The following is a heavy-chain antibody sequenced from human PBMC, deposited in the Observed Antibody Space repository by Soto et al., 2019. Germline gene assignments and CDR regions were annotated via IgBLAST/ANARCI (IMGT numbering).Heavy chain of an antibody. CDR1: GGSISTGDYY. V-gene: IGHV4-30-4*01. D-gene: IGHD6-19*01. CDR2: IYYSGST. Sequence: SETLSLTCTVSGGSISTGDYYWSWIRQPPGKGLEWIGYIYYSGSTYYNPSLKSRVTISVDTSKNQFSLKLSSVTAADTAVYYCARGGPSSGWKGNWFDPWGQGTLVTVSS. J-gene: IGHJ5*02. CDR3: ARGGPSSGWKGNWFDP.